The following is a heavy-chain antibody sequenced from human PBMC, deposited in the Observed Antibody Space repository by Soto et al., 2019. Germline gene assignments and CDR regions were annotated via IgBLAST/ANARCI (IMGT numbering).Heavy chain of an antibody. D-gene: IGHD6-19*01. Sequence: PGGSLRLSCAASGFTFSSYSMNWVRQAPGKGLEWVSGLSGSGPTSFYADSVQGRFTISRDNSKNSLSLQMDSLRIEDTAIYYCARIRSSGWYFFPAPLDQWGHGMLVTVSS. CDR2: LSGSGPTS. V-gene: IGHV3-23*01. CDR1: GFTFSSYS. J-gene: IGHJ4*01. CDR3: ARIRSSGWYFFPAPLDQ.